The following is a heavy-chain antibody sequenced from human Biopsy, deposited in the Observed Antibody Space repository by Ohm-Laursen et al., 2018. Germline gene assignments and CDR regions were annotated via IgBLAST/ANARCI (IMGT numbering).Heavy chain of an antibody. V-gene: IGHV1-46*01. J-gene: IGHJ4*02. Sequence: ASVKVSCKASGYSFTSYYMHWVRQAPGQGLEWVGMINPSGSTTSYPQIFQGRVTMARDTSKSTVYMELSSLRSADTAVYFCARNTGWYGDLYYFDYWGQGTLVTVSS. D-gene: IGHD6-19*01. CDR2: INPSGSTT. CDR1: GYSFTSYY. CDR3: ARNTGWYGDLYYFDY.